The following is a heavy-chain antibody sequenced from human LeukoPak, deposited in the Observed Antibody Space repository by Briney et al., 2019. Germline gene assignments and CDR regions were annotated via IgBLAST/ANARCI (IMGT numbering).Heavy chain of an antibody. CDR3: ARDSSREGYNSHYDY. CDR1: GVTVSNNY. CDR2: IYSGGST. D-gene: IGHD5-24*01. Sequence: GGSLRLSCAASGVTVSNNYMNWVRQAPGKGLEWVSVIYSGGSTYYADSVKGRFTISRDNSKNTVFLQMNSLRAEDTAVYYCARDSSREGYNSHYDYWGQGTLVTVSS. J-gene: IGHJ4*02. V-gene: IGHV3-66*02.